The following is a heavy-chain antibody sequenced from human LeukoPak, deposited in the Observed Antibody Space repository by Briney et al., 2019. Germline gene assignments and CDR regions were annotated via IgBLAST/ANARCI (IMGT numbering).Heavy chain of an antibody. CDR2: INEDGSEK. CDR1: EFSFETYW. Sequence: GSLRLPCVALEFSFETYWMSWVRQAPGKGPEWVANINEDGSEKHYVGSVRGRFTISRDNADNSLHLQMNSLRPEDMAVYYCARGETMDVWGKGTTVTVSS. D-gene: IGHD5-24*01. V-gene: IGHV3-7*01. J-gene: IGHJ6*03. CDR3: ARGETMDV.